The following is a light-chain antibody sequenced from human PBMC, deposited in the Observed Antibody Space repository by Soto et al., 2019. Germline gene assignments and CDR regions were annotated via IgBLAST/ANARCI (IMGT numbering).Light chain of an antibody. CDR1: QSVSSN. CDR2: GAS. CDR3: QQYNNWPPTT. V-gene: IGKV3-15*01. J-gene: IGKJ1*01. Sequence: EIVMTQSPATLSVSPGDRATLSCRASQSVSSNLAWYQQKPGQAPRILIYGASTRATGIPARFSGSGSGTEVTLPISSLQSADVSVYYCQQYNNWPPTTFGQGTKVEIK.